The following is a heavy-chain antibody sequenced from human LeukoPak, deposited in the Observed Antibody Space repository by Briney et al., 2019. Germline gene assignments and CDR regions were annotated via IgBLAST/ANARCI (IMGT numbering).Heavy chain of an antibody. CDR1: GYTFTSHG. V-gene: IGHV1-18*01. D-gene: IGHD2-15*01. J-gene: IGHJ6*03. Sequence: ASVKVSCKASGYTFTSHGISRVRQAPGQGLEWMGWISAYNGNTNYAQKLQGRFTMTTDTSTSTAYMELRSLRSDDTAVYYCARDLGRRCSGGRCYYYYNYMDVWGKGTTVTISS. CDR3: ARDLGRRCSGGRCYYYYNYMDV. CDR2: ISAYNGNT.